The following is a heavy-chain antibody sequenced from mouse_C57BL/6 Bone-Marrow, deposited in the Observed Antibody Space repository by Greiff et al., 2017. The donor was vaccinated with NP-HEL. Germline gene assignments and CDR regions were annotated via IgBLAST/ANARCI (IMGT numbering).Heavy chain of an antibody. CDR3: ARRDGRNRPYWYFDV. Sequence: QVQLQQSGPELVKPGASVKISCKASGYTFTDYYINWVKQRPGQGLEWIGWIFPGSGSTYYNEKFKGKATLTVDKSSSTAYMLLSSLTSEDSAVYFCARRDGRNRPYWYFDVWGTGTTVTVSS. V-gene: IGHV1-75*01. CDR2: IFPGSGST. CDR1: GYTFTDYY. D-gene: IGHD2-3*01. J-gene: IGHJ1*03.